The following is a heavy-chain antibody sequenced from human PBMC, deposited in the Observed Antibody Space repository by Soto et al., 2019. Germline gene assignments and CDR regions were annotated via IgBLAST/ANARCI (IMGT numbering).Heavy chain of an antibody. J-gene: IGHJ5*02. D-gene: IGHD2-2*01. CDR3: ARGRCSSTSCYYWFDP. CDR1: GGTFSSYA. CDR2: IIPIFGTA. Sequence: ASVKVSCKASGGTFSSYAISWVRQAPGHGLEWMGGIIPIFGTANYAQKFQGRVTITADESTSTAYMELSSLRSEDTAVYYCARGRCSSTSCYYWFDPWGQGTLVTVSS. V-gene: IGHV1-69*13.